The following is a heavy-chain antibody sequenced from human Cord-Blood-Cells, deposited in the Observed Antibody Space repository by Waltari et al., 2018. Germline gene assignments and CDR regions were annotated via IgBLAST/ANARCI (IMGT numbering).Heavy chain of an antibody. V-gene: IGHV4-34*01. CDR1: GGSLSGYY. CDR2: INHSGST. D-gene: IGHD1-26*01. J-gene: IGHJ4*02. Sequence: QVQLQQWGAGLLKPSETLSLTCAVYGGSLSGYYWSWIRQPPGKGLEWIGEINHSGSTNYNPSLKSRVTISVDTSKNQFSLKLSSVTAADTAVYYCARGELFFDYWGQGTLVTVSS. CDR3: ARGELFFDY.